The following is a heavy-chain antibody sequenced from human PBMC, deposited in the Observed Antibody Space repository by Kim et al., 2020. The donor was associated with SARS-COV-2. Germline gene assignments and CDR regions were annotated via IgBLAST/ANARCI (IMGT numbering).Heavy chain of an antibody. CDR1: GFTFSSYG. J-gene: IGHJ6*02. CDR3: AKDFSFCYDSSGYCAYGMDV. CDR2: ISYDGSNK. D-gene: IGHD3-22*01. V-gene: IGHV3-30*18. Sequence: GGSLRLSCAASGFTFSSYGMHWVRQAPGKGLEWVAVISYDGSNKYYADSVKGRFTISRDNSKNTLYLQMNSLRAEDTAVYYCAKDFSFCYDSSGYCAYGMDVWGQGTTVTVSS.